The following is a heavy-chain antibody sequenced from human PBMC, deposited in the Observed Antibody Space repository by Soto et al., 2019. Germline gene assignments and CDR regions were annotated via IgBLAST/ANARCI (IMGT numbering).Heavy chain of an antibody. V-gene: IGHV4-59*01. CDR2: IYYSGST. J-gene: IGHJ4*02. CDR1: GGSISSYY. CDR3: ARVSPDYDILTGYLDY. D-gene: IGHD3-9*01. Sequence: SETLSLTCTVSGGSISSYYWSWIRQPPGKGLEWIGYIYYSGSTNYNPSLKSRVTISVDTSKNQFSLKLSSVTAADTAVYYCARVSPDYDILTGYLDYWGQGXLVTVSS.